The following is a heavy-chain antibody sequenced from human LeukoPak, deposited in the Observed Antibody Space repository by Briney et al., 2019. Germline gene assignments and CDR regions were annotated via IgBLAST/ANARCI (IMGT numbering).Heavy chain of an antibody. CDR2: ISGSGGST. CDR3: AKFRPAFVVVTAIVY. Sequence: PGGSLRLSCAASGFTFSSYAMSWGRQAPGEGLEWVSAISGSGGSTYYADSVKGRFTISRDNSKNTLYLQMNSLRAEDTAVYYCAKFRPAFVVVTAIVYWGQGTLVTVSS. D-gene: IGHD2-21*02. V-gene: IGHV3-23*01. J-gene: IGHJ4*02. CDR1: GFTFSSYA.